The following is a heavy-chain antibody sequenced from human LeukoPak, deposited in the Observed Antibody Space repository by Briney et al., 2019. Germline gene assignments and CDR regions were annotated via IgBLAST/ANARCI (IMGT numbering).Heavy chain of an antibody. Sequence: PGGSLRLSCAASGFTSSNYAMHWVRQAPGKGLEWVAVISFDGSNIYYADSVKGRFTISRDNSKNTLYLLMNSLRAEDTAVYYCARGPAYGGGYYFDYWGQGTLVTVSS. J-gene: IGHJ4*02. CDR2: ISFDGSNI. CDR3: ARGPAYGGGYYFDY. D-gene: IGHD4-23*01. V-gene: IGHV3-30-3*01. CDR1: GFTSSNYA.